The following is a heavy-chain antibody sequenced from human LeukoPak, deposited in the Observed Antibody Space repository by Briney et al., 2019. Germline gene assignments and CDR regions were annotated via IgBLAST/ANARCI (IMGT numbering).Heavy chain of an antibody. CDR3: TYSSSYPGFDY. J-gene: IGHJ4*02. D-gene: IGHD6-6*01. V-gene: IGHV1-8*01. CDR2: MNPNSGNT. Sequence: ASVKVSCKASGYTFTNFDINWVRQATGQGLEWMGWMNPNSGNTGYLQKFQGRATMTRNTSINTAYMEVSSLRSDDTAVYYCTYSSSYPGFDYWGQGTLVTVSS. CDR1: GYTFTNFD.